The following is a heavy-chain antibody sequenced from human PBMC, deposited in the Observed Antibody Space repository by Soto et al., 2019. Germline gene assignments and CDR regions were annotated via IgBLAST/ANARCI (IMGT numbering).Heavy chain of an antibody. V-gene: IGHV4-39*01. CDR3: ARQGFGSRVTTEWGFDT. Sequence: QLQLQESGPGLVKPSETLSLTCTVSGGSLSSSSYYWGWIRQPPGKGLEWIGSIYYSGSTYYNPSLKSRVTISVDTSKNQFSLKLSSVTAADTAVYYCARQGFGSRVTTEWGFDTWGQGTLVTVSS. J-gene: IGHJ5*02. CDR1: GGSLSSSSYY. CDR2: IYYSGST. D-gene: IGHD4-17*01.